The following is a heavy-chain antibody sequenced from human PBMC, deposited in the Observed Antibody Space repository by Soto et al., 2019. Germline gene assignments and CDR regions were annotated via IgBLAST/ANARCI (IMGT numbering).Heavy chain of an antibody. Sequence: XESLKISSKGSGYSFSRYWIGWVRQMPGKGLEWMGIIYPGDSDTRYSPSFQGQVTISADKSISTAYLQWSSLKASDTAMYYCARSMHYYYYYGMDVWGQGTTVTVSS. J-gene: IGHJ6*02. V-gene: IGHV5-51*01. D-gene: IGHD2-8*01. CDR3: ARSMHYYYYYGMDV. CDR1: GYSFSRYW. CDR2: IYPGDSDT.